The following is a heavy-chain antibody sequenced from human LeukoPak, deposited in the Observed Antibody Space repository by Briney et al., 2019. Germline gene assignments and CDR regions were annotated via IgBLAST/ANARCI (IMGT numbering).Heavy chain of an antibody. Sequence: PSETLSLTCAVYGGSFSGYYWSWIRQPPGKGLEWIGEINHSGSTNYNPSLKSRVTISVDTSKNQFSLKLSSVTAADTAVYYCARGPNIAVAGLEAECWGQGTLVTVSS. V-gene: IGHV4-34*01. CDR2: INHSGST. J-gene: IGHJ4*02. D-gene: IGHD6-19*01. CDR1: GGSFSGYY. CDR3: ARGPNIAVAGLEAEC.